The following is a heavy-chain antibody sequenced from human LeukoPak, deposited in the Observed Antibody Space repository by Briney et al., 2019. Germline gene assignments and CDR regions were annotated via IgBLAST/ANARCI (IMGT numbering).Heavy chain of an antibody. CDR1: GDSISPYS. J-gene: IGHJ4*02. CDR3: ARGGNSYAEGDY. D-gene: IGHD4-23*01. V-gene: IGHV4-59*01. Sequence: PSETLSLTCTVSGDSISPYSWSWIRQPPGKGLEWIGLIYYSGSTNYNPSLKSRVTISVDTSRNQFSLRLTSVTAADTAVYYCARGGNSYAEGDYWGQGTLVTVSS. CDR2: IYYSGST.